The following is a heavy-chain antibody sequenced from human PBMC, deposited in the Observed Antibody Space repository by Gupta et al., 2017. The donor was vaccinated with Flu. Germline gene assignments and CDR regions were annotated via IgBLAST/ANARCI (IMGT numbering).Heavy chain of an antibody. CDR1: GYTFTSYY. CDR3: ARGEKYYYDSSGYYYLAY. D-gene: IGHD3-22*01. V-gene: IGHV1-46*01. J-gene: IGHJ4*02. CDR2: INPSGGST. Sequence: QVQLVQSGAEVKKPGASVKVSCKASGYTFTSYYMHWVRQAPGQGLEWMGIINPSGGSTSYAQKLQGRVTMTRDTSTSTVYMELSSLRSEDTAVYYCARGEKYYYDSSGYYYLAYWGQGTLVTVSS.